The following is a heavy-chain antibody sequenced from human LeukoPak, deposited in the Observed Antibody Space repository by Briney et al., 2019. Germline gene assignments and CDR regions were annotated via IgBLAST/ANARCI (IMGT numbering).Heavy chain of an antibody. CDR3: ARDRRYGDYVLPTDY. CDR1: GFTFSSYW. J-gene: IGHJ4*02. CDR2: IKQDGSEK. D-gene: IGHD4-17*01. V-gene: IGHV3-7*01. Sequence: GGSLRLSCAASGFTFSSYWMIWVRQAPGKGLEWVANIKQDGSEKYYVDSVKGRFTISRDNAKNSLYLQMNSLRAEDTAVYYCARDRRYGDYVLPTDYWGQGTLVTVSS.